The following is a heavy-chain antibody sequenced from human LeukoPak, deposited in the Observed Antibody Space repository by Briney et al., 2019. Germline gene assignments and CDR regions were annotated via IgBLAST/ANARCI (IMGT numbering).Heavy chain of an antibody. V-gene: IGHV4-59*01. CDR1: GGSISSYY. D-gene: IGHD3-22*01. J-gene: IGHJ4*02. Sequence: SETLSLTCTVSGGSISSYYWSWIRQPPGKGLEWIGYIYYSGSTNSNPSLKSRVTISVDTSKNQFSLRLTSVTAADTAVYYCARGYYYDYSGPDFDYWGQGTLVTVSS. CDR3: ARGYYYDYSGPDFDY. CDR2: IYYSGST.